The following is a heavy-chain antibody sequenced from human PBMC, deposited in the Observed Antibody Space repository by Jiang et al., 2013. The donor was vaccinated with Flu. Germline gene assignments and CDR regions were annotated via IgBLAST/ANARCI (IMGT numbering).Heavy chain of an antibody. CDR1: GFSLSTSGMC. Sequence: VKPTQTLTLTCTFSGFSLSTSGMCVSWIRQPPGKALEWLALIDWDDDKYYSTSLKTRLTISKDTSKNQVVLTMTNMDPVDTATYYCARIYYYDSSGKGPFDYWGQGTLVTVSS. D-gene: IGHD3-22*01. CDR2: IDWDDDK. V-gene: IGHV2-70*01. CDR3: ARIYYYDSSGKGPFDY. J-gene: IGHJ4*02.